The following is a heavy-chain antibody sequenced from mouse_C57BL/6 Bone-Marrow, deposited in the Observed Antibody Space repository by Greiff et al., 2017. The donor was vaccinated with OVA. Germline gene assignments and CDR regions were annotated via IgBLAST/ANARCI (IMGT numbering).Heavy chain of an antibody. CDR1: GFSFTSYG. CDR2: IWSVGST. J-gene: IGHJ3*01. V-gene: IGHV2-6*01. CDR3: ARLAPWFAY. Sequence: QVQLKESGPGLVAPSQSLSITCTVSGFSFTSYGVDWVRQSPGKGLEWLGVIWSVGSTNYNSALKSRLSISKDNSKSQVFLKMNRLQTEDTAKYYCARLAPWFAYWGQGTLVTVSA.